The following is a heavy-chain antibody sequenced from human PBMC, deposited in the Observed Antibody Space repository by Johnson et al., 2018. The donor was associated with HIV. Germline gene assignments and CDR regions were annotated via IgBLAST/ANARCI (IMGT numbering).Heavy chain of an antibody. V-gene: IGHV3-11*04. CDR1: GFTFSDYY. CDR2: ISISGSTI. D-gene: IGHD4-23*01. J-gene: IGHJ3*02. CDR3: AKVGRMTTVVTPGDAFDI. Sequence: PGGSLRLSCAASGFTFSDYYMSWIRQAPGKGLEWVSYISISGSTIYYADSVNGRFTISRDNSNNILYLQMNSLRVEDTAVYYCAKVGRMTTVVTPGDAFDIWGQGTKVTVSS.